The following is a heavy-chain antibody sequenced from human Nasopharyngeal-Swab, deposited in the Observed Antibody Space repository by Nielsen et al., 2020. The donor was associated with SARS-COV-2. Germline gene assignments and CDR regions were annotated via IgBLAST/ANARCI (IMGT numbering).Heavy chain of an antibody. CDR2: ISSSSGYI. D-gene: IGHD1-26*01. Sequence: LKISCAASGFTFSSYSMNWVRQAPGKGLEWVSSISSSSGYIYYADSMKGRFTISRDNAKNSLYLQMNSLRGEDTALYYCAKEGSGGYNYYYMDVWGQGTTVTVSS. V-gene: IGHV3-21*04. CDR3: AKEGSGGYNYYYMDV. J-gene: IGHJ6*02. CDR1: GFTFSSYS.